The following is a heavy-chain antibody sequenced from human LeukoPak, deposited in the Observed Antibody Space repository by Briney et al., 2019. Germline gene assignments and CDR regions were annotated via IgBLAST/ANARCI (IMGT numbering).Heavy chain of an antibody. Sequence: SETLSLTCAVTGGSISSSNWWSWVRQPPGKGLEWIGEIYHSGSTNYNPSLESRVTISVDKSKNQFSLKLSSVTAAVTAVYYCARVPEEYQLDYWGQGTLVTVSS. CDR3: ARVPEEYQLDY. J-gene: IGHJ4*02. CDR2: IYHSGST. CDR1: GGSISSSNW. D-gene: IGHD2-2*01. V-gene: IGHV4-4*02.